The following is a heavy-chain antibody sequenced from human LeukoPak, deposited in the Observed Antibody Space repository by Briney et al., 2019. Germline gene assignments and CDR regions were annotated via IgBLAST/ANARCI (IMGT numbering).Heavy chain of an antibody. CDR2: INYKGGTT. CDR3: ARVGPATAFDY. CDR1: GFTLSSFS. V-gene: IGHV3-64*02. Sequence: GRSLRLSCAASGFTLSSFSMHCVRQSSGRGLEYVSAINYKGGTTYYADSVKGRFTISRDNSKNTLYLQMGSLRDEDMGVYYCARVGPATAFDYWGQGTQVTVSS. J-gene: IGHJ4*02.